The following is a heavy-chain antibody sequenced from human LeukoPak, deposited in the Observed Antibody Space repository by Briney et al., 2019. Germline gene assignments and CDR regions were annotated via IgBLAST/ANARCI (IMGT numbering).Heavy chain of an antibody. Sequence: SETLSLTCTVSDYSISSGYYWGWIRQPPGKGLEWIGSIYHSGSTYYSPSLKSRVTISLDTSKNQFSLKVNSLTAADTAVYHCARGWEKFDYWGQGTLVTVSS. CDR3: ARGWEKFDY. CDR1: DYSISSGYY. CDR2: IYHSGST. J-gene: IGHJ4*02. D-gene: IGHD1-26*01. V-gene: IGHV4-38-2*02.